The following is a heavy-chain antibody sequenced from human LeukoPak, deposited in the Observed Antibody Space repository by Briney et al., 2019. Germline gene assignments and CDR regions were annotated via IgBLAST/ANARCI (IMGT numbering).Heavy chain of an antibody. D-gene: IGHD5-18*01. CDR2: INPNSGGT. Sequence: GASVKVSCKDSGYTFTGYYMHWVRQAPGQGLEWMGWINPNSGGTNYAQKFQGRVTMTRDTSISTAYMELSRLRSDDTAVYYCASKYSYGYINQPWSPYYMDVWGKGTTVTVSS. CDR1: GYTFTGYY. V-gene: IGHV1-2*02. J-gene: IGHJ6*03. CDR3: ASKYSYGYINQPWSPYYMDV.